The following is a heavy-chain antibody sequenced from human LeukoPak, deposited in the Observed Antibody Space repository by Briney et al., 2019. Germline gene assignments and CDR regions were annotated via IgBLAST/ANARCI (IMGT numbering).Heavy chain of an antibody. Sequence: PETLSHSSTVSGGSISSYYWSWIRQPPGKGLEWIGYISYSGSTNYNPSLKSRVTISLDTSKNQFSLKLSSVTAADTAVYYCARVNPKWFDPWGQGTQVTASS. V-gene: IGHV4-59*01. J-gene: IGHJ5*02. CDR1: GGSISSYY. CDR2: ISYSGST. CDR3: ARVNPKWFDP.